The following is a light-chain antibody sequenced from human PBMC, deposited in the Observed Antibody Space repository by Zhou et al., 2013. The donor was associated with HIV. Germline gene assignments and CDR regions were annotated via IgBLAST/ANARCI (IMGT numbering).Light chain of an antibody. CDR1: QNVSNF. Sequence: EVVLTQSPATLSLSPGERATLSCRASQNVSNFLGWYQQKLGQVPRLLIYDASNRATGIPARFSGSGSGTDFTLIISSLEPEDFAVYYCHHYGRSPCTFGQGTKLEIK. CDR2: DAS. V-gene: IGKV3-11*01. CDR3: HHYGRSPCT. J-gene: IGKJ2*02.